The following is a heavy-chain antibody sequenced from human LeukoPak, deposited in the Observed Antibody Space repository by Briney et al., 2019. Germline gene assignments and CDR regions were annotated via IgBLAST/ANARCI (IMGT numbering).Heavy chain of an antibody. CDR3: AKDSALWFGESNFDY. CDR2: ISYDGSNK. V-gene: IGHV3-30*18. Sequence: PGRSLRLSCAASGFTFSSYGMHWVRQAPGKGLEWVAVISYDGSNKYYADSVKGRLTISRDNSKNTLYLQMNSLRAEDTAVYYCAKDSALWFGESNFDYWGQGTLVTVSS. J-gene: IGHJ4*02. CDR1: GFTFSSYG. D-gene: IGHD3-10*01.